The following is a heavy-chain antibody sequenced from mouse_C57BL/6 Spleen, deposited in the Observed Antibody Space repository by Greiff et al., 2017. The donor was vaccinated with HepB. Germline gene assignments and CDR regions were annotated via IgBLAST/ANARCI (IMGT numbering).Heavy chain of an antibody. CDR1: GFTFSDYG. Sequence: EVKLMESGGGLVKPGGSLKLSCAASGFTFSDYGMHWVRQAPEKGLEWVAYISSGSSTIYYADTVKGRFTISRDNAKNTLFLQMTSLRSEDTAMYYCARPLITTVVTWYFDVWGTGTTVTVSS. CDR3: ARPLITTVVTWYFDV. V-gene: IGHV5-17*01. CDR2: ISSGSSTI. D-gene: IGHD1-1*01. J-gene: IGHJ1*03.